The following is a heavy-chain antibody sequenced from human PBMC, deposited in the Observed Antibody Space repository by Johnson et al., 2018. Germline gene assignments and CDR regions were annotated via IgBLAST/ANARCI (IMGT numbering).Heavy chain of an antibody. Sequence: QVQLVQSGGGVVQPGRSXRLSCAASGFTFSSYGMHWVRQAPGKGLEWVAVIWSDGSNKYYEDSVKGRFTISRDNSKNTLYLHMNSLKAEDTALYYCARPVDTYFYYSMDVWGQGTTVTVSS. V-gene: IGHV3-33*01. J-gene: IGHJ6*02. CDR1: GFTFSSYG. CDR2: IWSDGSNK. D-gene: IGHD4-23*01. CDR3: ARPVDTYFYYSMDV.